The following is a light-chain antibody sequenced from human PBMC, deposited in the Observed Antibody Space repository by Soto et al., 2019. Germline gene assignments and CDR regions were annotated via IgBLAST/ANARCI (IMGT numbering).Light chain of an antibody. V-gene: IGKV1-5*03. J-gene: IGKJ1*01. CDR3: QHYNSYSEA. CDR2: KAS. CDR1: QTISSW. Sequence: DIQMTQSPSTLCASVGDRVTITCRASQTISSWLSWYQQKPGKAPKLLIYKASTLKSGVPSRCSGSGYRTEFTLTIRSLQPDDFATYYCQHYNSYSEAFGQGTKVDIK.